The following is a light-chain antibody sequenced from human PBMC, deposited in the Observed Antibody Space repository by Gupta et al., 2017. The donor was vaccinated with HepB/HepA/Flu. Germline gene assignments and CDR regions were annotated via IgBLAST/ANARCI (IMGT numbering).Light chain of an antibody. CDR3: QQLNSYPIT. J-gene: IGKJ5*01. CDR1: QGVGGH. Sequence: DIQLTQSPSFLSTSVGDRVTITWRASQGVGGHLAWYQQRPGKAPNLLIYEISILQSGVPSRFSGSGSGTEFTLTISSLQPEDFATYYCQQLNSYPITFGQGTRLDIK. V-gene: IGKV1-9*01. CDR2: EIS.